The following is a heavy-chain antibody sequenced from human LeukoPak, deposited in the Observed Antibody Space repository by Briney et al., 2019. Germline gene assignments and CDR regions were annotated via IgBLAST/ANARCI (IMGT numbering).Heavy chain of an antibody. V-gene: IGHV4-39*01. CDR3: ARATGMGATGDY. CDR1: GGSISSSSYY. D-gene: IGHD1-26*01. Sequence: SETLSLTCTVSGGSISSSSYYWGWIRQPPGKGLEWIGSIYYSGSTYYNPSLKSRVTISVDTSKNQFSLKLSSVTAADTAVYYCARATGMGATGDYWGQGTLVTVSS. CDR2: IYYSGST. J-gene: IGHJ4*02.